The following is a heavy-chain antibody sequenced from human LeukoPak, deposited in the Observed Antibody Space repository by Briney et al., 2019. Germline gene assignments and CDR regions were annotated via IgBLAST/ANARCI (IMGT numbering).Heavy chain of an antibody. Sequence: PSETLSLTCAVYGGSFSGYYWSWIRQPPGEGLEWIGEINHSGSTNYNPSLKSRVTISVDTSKNQFSLKLSSVTAADTAVYYCARANRVPAAMQGVDYWGQGTLVTVSS. CDR3: ARANRVPAAMQGVDY. D-gene: IGHD2-2*01. CDR2: INHSGST. V-gene: IGHV4-34*01. CDR1: GGSFSGYY. J-gene: IGHJ4*02.